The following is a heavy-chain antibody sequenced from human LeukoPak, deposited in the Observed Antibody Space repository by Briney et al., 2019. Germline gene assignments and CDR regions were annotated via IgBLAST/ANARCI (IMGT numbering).Heavy chain of an antibody. CDR2: ISGSGGST. J-gene: IGHJ4*02. Sequence: GGSLRLSCAASGFTFSNYWMNWVRQAPGKGLEWVSAISGSGGSTYYADSVKGRFTISRDNSRNTLFLQLNSLRAEDTAVYYCARNSGADFFNYWGQGTLVTVSS. CDR3: ARNSGADFFNY. D-gene: IGHD1-26*01. CDR1: GFTFSNYW. V-gene: IGHV3-23*01.